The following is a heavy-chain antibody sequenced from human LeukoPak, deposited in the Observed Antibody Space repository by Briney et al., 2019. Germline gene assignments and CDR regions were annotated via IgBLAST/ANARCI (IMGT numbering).Heavy chain of an antibody. CDR1: GFTFSSYS. V-gene: IGHV3-7*01. CDR3: VCSIFGVVIGAFDI. CDR2: IKQDESEK. J-gene: IGHJ3*02. D-gene: IGHD3-3*01. Sequence: GGSLRLSCAASGFTFSSYSMNWVRQAPGKGLEWVANIKQDESEKYHVDSVKGRFTISRDNAKNSVYLQMNSLTAEDTAVYYCVCSIFGVVIGAFDIWGQGTVVTVSS.